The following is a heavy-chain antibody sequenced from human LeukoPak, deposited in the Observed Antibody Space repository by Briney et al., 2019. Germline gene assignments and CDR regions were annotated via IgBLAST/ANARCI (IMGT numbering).Heavy chain of an antibody. J-gene: IGHJ5*02. V-gene: IGHV4-4*07. CDR1: GGSISSYY. D-gene: IGHD1-26*01. Sequence: SETLSLTCTVSGGSISSYYWSWIRQPAGKGLEWIGRIYTSGSTNYNPSLKSRVTMSVDTSKNQFSLKLSSVTAADTAVYYCASPQVGATTSDNWFDPWGQGTLVTVSS. CDR3: ASPQVGATTSDNWFDP. CDR2: IYTSGST.